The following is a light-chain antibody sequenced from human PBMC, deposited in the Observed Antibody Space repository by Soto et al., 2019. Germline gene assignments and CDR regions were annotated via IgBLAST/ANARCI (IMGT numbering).Light chain of an antibody. Sequence: EVVLTQSPATLSLSPGERATLSCRASQSVGSYLAWYQQKPAQAPRLLIYAASNRATGIPARFSGSGSGTDFTLTISSLEPEDFAVYYCQQCNYWPRTFGQGTKWIS. CDR3: QQCNYWPRT. CDR2: AAS. J-gene: IGKJ1*01. CDR1: QSVGSY. V-gene: IGKV3-11*01.